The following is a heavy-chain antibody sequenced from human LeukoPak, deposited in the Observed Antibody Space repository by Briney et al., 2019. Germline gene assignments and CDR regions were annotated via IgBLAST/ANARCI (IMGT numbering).Heavy chain of an antibody. D-gene: IGHD1-1*01. CDR1: GYSISSGYY. J-gene: IGHJ4*02. CDR2: MYHSGTT. Sequence: SETLSLTCTVSGYSISSGYYWGWIRQPPGKGLEWMGSMYHSGTTIYNPSLKSRVTMSVDTSKNQFSLQLNSVTAADTAVYYCARSDSNWNSDCWGQGTLVTVSS. CDR3: ARSDSNWNSDC. V-gene: IGHV4-38-2*02.